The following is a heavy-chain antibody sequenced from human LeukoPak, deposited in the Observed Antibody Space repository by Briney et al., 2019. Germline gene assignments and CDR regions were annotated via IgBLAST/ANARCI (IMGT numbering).Heavy chain of an antibody. D-gene: IGHD4-23*01. V-gene: IGHV3-49*04. CDR3: TREGVTHYFDY. CDR2: IRSKAYGGTT. Sequence: GGSLSLSCTVSGFTFGDYSMSWVRQAPGKGLEWVGFIRSKAYGGTTEYAASAKGRFTISRDDSTSIAYLQMNTLKTEDTAVYYCTREGVTHYFDYWGQGTLVTVSS. CDR1: GFTFGDYS. J-gene: IGHJ4*02.